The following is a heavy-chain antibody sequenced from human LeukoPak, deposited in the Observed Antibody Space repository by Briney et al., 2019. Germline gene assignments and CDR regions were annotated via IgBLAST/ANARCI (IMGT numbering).Heavy chain of an antibody. V-gene: IGHV1-18*04. CDR1: GYTFTSYG. CDR2: ISAYNGKT. J-gene: IGHJ4*02. Sequence: GASVTVSCTASGYTFTSYGISWVRQAPGQGLEWMAWISAYNGKTNYAQNLQGRVTMTTDTSTNTAYMELRSLRSDDTAWYYCVRDLGDDYRIFFDCWGQGALVTVSS. D-gene: IGHD2-21*02. CDR3: VRDLGDDYRIFFDC.